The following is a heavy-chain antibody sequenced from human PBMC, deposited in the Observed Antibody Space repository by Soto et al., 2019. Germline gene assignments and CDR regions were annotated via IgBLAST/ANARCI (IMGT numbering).Heavy chain of an antibody. CDR3: ARPGGSGYYDYFDY. J-gene: IGHJ4*02. D-gene: IGHD3-3*01. CDR1: GGTFSSYT. Sequence: ASVKVSCKASGGTFSSYTISWVRQAPGQGLEWMGRIIPILGIANYAQKFQGRVTITADKSTSTAYMELSSLRSEDTAVYYCARPGGSGYYDYFDYWGQGTLVTVSS. CDR2: IIPILGIA. V-gene: IGHV1-69*02.